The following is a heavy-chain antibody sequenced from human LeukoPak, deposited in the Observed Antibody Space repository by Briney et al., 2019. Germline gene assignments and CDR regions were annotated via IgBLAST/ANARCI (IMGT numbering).Heavy chain of an antibody. Sequence: ASVKVSCKASGYTFTGYYMHWVRQAPGQGLEWMGWINPNSGGTNYAQKFQGRVTMTRDTSISTAYMELSRLRSHDTAVYYCAREIIVVVPAAAREIDYWGQGTLVTVSS. CDR3: AREIIVVVPAAAREIDY. V-gene: IGHV1-2*02. D-gene: IGHD2-2*01. J-gene: IGHJ4*02. CDR2: INPNSGGT. CDR1: GYTFTGYY.